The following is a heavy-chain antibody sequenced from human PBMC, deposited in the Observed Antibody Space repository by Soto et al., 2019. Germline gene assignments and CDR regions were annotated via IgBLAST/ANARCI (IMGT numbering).Heavy chain of an antibody. CDR1: GDSISSGTFS. Sequence: SETLSLTCSVSGDSISSGTFSWVWVRQPPGKGLEWIGTIYFTGSTYYNPSLKSRLAISVDTSKKQFSLNLTFVTAADTAVYYCARHAQNGEGWRHYFDIWGQGALVTVSS. J-gene: IGHJ4*02. D-gene: IGHD6-19*01. V-gene: IGHV4-39*01. CDR3: ARHAQNGEGWRHYFDI. CDR2: IYFTGST.